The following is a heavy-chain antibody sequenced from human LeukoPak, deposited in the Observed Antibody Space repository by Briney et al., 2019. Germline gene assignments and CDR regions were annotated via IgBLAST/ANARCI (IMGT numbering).Heavy chain of an antibody. CDR2: ISRSSSYT. CDR1: GFTFSDYY. CDR3: ARDRSGYSGYDSLGDYYGMDV. J-gene: IGHJ6*04. D-gene: IGHD5-12*01. Sequence: GGSLRLSCAASGFTFSDYYMSWIRQAPGKGLEWVSYISRSSSYTNYADSVKGRFTISRDNAKNSLYLQMNSLRAEDTAEYYCARDRSGYSGYDSLGDYYGMDVWGKGTTVTVSS. V-gene: IGHV3-11*06.